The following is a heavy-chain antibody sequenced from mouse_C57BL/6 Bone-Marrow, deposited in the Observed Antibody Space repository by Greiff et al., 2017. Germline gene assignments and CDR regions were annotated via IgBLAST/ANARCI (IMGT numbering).Heavy chain of an antibody. J-gene: IGHJ3*01. CDR1: GFTFSDFY. D-gene: IGHD2-1*01. Sequence: EVKVVESGGGLVQSGRSLRLSCATSGFTFSDFYMEWVRQAPGKGLEWIAASRNKANDYTTEYSASVKGRFIVSRDTSQSILYLQMNALRAEDTAIYCGARDSPLYYGNRAYWGQGTLVTVSA. CDR3: ARDSPLYYGNRAY. V-gene: IGHV7-1*01. CDR2: SRNKANDYTT.